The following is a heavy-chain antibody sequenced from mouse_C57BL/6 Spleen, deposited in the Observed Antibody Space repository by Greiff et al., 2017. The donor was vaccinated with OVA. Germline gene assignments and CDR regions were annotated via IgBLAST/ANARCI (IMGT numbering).Heavy chain of an antibody. Sequence: VQLQQSDAELVKPGASVKISCKVSGYTFTDHTIHWMKQRPEQGLEWIGYIYPRDGSTKSNEKFKGKATLTADKSSSTAYMQLNSLKSEESAVYFCARSDDCGISWFAYWGQGTLVTVSA. CDR3: ARSDDCGISWFAY. D-gene: IGHD1-1*01. CDR2: IYPRDGST. CDR1: GYTFTDHT. V-gene: IGHV1-78*01. J-gene: IGHJ3*01.